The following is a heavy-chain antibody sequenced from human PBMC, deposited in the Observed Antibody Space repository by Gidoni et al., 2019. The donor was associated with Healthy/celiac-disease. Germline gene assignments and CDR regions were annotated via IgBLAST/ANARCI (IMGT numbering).Heavy chain of an antibody. CDR2: ISWNSGSI. Sequence: EVQLVESGGGLVQPGRSLRLSCAASGLPFDDYAMHWVRQAPGKGLEWVSGISWNSGSIGYADSVKGRFTISRDNAKNSLYLQMNSLRAEDTALYYCAKQMRGGIVVVPAAYDYWGQGTLVTVSS. CDR3: AKQMRGGIVVVPAAYDY. J-gene: IGHJ4*02. D-gene: IGHD2-2*01. V-gene: IGHV3-9*01. CDR1: GLPFDDYA.